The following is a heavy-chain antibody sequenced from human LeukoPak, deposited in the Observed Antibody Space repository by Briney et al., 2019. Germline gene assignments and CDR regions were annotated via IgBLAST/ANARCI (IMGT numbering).Heavy chain of an antibody. Sequence: ASVRVSCKVSGSALSDLAMQWVRQVPGEGLEWMGGLDRESGETLYSEKFQGRVTMAQDTSTDTAYMDLTSLTSEDTAVYYCATGHSTGYHYWFDPWGQGTLVTVSS. D-gene: IGHD2-2*03. CDR2: LDRESGET. J-gene: IGHJ5*02. CDR1: GSALSDLA. V-gene: IGHV1-24*01. CDR3: ATGHSTGYHYWFDP.